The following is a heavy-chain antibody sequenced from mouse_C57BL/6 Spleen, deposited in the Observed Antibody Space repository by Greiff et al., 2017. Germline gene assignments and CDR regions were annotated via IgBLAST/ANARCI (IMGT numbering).Heavy chain of an antibody. CDR1: GFNIKNTY. J-gene: IGHJ4*01. V-gene: IGHV14-3*01. CDR3: ASGGLGQDYDYAMDY. Sequence: VQLKQSVAELVRPGASVKLSCTASGFNIKNTYMHWVKQRPEQGLEWIGRIDPANGNTKYAPKFQGKATITADTSSNTAYLQLSSLTSEDTAVYYGASGGLGQDYDYAMDYWGQGTSVTVSS. CDR2: IDPANGNT. D-gene: IGHD4-1*01.